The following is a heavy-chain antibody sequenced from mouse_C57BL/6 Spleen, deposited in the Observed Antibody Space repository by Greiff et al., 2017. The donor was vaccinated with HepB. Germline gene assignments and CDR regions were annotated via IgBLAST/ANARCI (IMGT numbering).Heavy chain of an antibody. CDR1: GYAFSSSW. V-gene: IGHV1-82*01. CDR3: ARDYGSSLDY. J-gene: IGHJ2*01. CDR2: IYPGDGDT. D-gene: IGHD1-1*01. Sequence: VQLQQSGPELVKPGASVKISCKASGYAFSSSWMNWVKQRPGKGLEWIGRIYPGDGDTNYNGKFKGKATLTADKSSSTAYRQLSSLTSEDSAVYFCARDYGSSLDYWGQGTTLTVSS.